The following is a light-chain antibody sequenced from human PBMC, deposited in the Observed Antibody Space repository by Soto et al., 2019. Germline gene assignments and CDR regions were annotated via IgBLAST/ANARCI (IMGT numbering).Light chain of an antibody. Sequence: QSLLTQPASVSGSPGQSITISCTGSSSDVGGYNYVSWYQQHPGKAPKLMIYDVSNRPSGISDRFSGSKSGNTASLTISGLQAEDEADYYCNSYTSSNTYVFGTGTKDTVL. CDR2: DVS. CDR3: NSYTSSNTYV. J-gene: IGLJ1*01. CDR1: SSDVGGYNY. V-gene: IGLV2-14*01.